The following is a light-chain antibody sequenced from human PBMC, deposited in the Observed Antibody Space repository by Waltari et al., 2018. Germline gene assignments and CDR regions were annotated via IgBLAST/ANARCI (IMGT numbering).Light chain of an antibody. J-gene: IGLJ1*01. CDR2: DVS. CDR3: SSYTSSSTLYYV. CDR1: SSDVGGYNY. Sequence: QSALTQPASVSGSPGQSITISCTGTSSDVGGYNYVSWYQQHPGKAPQLMIYDVSNRPSGVSNRFSGSKSGNTASLPISGLQAEDEADYYCSSYTSSSTLYYVFGTGTKVTVL. V-gene: IGLV2-14*03.